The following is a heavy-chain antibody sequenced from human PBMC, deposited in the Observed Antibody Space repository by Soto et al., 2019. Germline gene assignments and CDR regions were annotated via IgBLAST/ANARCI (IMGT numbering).Heavy chain of an antibody. CDR2: IYYSGST. V-gene: IGHV4-39*01. J-gene: IGHJ3*02. CDR3: ARHADRGDQERAFDI. CDR1: GGSISSSSYY. D-gene: IGHD2-21*02. Sequence: QLQLQESGPGLVKPSETLSLTCSVSGGSISSSSYYWGWIRQPPGKDLEWIGSIYYSGSTYYNPSLKRRVTISIDTPEKQCSLRLTSVTAADTAVYYCARHADRGDQERAFDIWGQGTMVTVSS.